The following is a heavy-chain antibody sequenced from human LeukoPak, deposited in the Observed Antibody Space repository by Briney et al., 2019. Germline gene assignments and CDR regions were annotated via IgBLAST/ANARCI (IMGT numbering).Heavy chain of an antibody. D-gene: IGHD2-2*01. CDR1: GFIISPYS. CDR2: ISSSSSTI. V-gene: IGHV3-48*02. CDR3: ARDSGAYCSSTSCFYFDY. J-gene: IGHJ4*02. Sequence: PGGSLRLSCAASGFIISPYSMNWVRQAPGRGLEWVSYISSSSSTIYYADSVKGRFTISRDNAKNSLYLQMNSLRDDDTAVYYCARDSGAYCSSTSCFYFDYWGQGTLVTVSS.